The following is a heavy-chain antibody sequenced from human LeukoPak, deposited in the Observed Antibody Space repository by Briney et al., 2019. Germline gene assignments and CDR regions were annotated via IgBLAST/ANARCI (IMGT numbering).Heavy chain of an antibody. CDR2: INPDNGGT. J-gene: IGHJ3*02. CDR3: AGEDNSSGYRPFDI. Sequence: GASVKVSCKASGYTFTGYYIHWVRQAPGQGLEWMGRINPDNGGTNYAQKFQGRVTMTRDMSMSTAYMELSGLRSDDTAVYYCAGEDNSSGYRPFDIWGQGTMVTVPS. D-gene: IGHD3-22*01. V-gene: IGHV1-2*06. CDR1: GYTFTGYY.